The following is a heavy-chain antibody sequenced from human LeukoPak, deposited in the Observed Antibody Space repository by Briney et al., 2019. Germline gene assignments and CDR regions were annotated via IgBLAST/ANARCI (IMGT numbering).Heavy chain of an antibody. V-gene: IGHV3-7*01. CDR3: ARDSKEYYYDSSGYGLGFDY. CDR1: GFTFSSYW. Sequence: PGGSLRLSCAASGFTFSSYWMSWVRQAPGKGLEWVANIKQDGSEKHYVDSVKGRFTISRDNAKNSLYLQMNSLRAEDTAVYYCARDSKEYYYDSSGYGLGFDYWGQGTLVTVSS. CDR2: IKQDGSEK. D-gene: IGHD3-22*01. J-gene: IGHJ4*02.